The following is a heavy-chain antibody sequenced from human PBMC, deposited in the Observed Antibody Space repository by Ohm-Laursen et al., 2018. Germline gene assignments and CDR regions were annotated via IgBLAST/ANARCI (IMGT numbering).Heavy chain of an antibody. D-gene: IGHD3-22*01. CDR2: ISSSSRYI. V-gene: IGHV3-21*01. CDR3: ARDLADSSGAPFDP. Sequence: SLRLSCAASGFTFNSYSMNWVRQAPGKGLEWVSSISSSSRYIYYADSVKGRFTISRDNAKNSLYLQMNSLRAEDTAVYYCARDLADSSGAPFDPWGQGTLVTVSS. J-gene: IGHJ5*02. CDR1: GFTFNSYS.